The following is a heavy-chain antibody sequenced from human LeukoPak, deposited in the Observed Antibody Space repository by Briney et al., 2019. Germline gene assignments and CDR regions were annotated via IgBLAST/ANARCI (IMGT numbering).Heavy chain of an antibody. CDR1: GFSFSTYG. CDR3: AGKAAAYYFVY. CDR2: MQYDGSEE. D-gene: IGHD2-2*01. J-gene: IGHJ4*02. Sequence: GGSLRLSCAASGFSFSTYGMHWVRQAPGKRLEWVTFMQYDGSEEYYADSVKGRFTISRDNSKNTLYLQMDSLRGEDTAVYYCAGKAAAYYFVYWGQGTLVTVSS. V-gene: IGHV3-30*02.